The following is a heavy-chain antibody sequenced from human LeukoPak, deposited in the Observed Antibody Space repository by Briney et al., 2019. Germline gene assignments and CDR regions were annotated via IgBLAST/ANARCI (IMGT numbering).Heavy chain of an antibody. CDR3: ARGYSNYRKSGVHMDV. CDR1: GFTFSSYA. D-gene: IGHD4-11*01. J-gene: IGHJ6*03. Sequence: GGSLRLSCAASGFTFSSYAMHWVRQAPGKGLEWVAVISYDGSNKYYADSVKGRFTISRDNSKNTLYLQMNSLRAEDTAVYYCARGYSNYRKSGVHMDVWGKGTTVTVSS. CDR2: ISYDGSNK. V-gene: IGHV3-30-3*01.